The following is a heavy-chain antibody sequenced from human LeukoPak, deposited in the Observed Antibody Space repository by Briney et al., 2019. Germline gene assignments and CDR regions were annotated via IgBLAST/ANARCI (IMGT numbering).Heavy chain of an antibody. Sequence: PSETLSLTCTVSGGSITSSAYYWGWIRQPPGKGLEWIGTIYYTGSTYYNPSLKSRVTISVDTSKNRFSLKLSSVTATDTAVYYCARWFGKTLAGVYWGEGTLVTVSS. V-gene: IGHV4-39*01. CDR1: GGSITSSAYY. J-gene: IGHJ4*02. CDR2: IYYTGST. D-gene: IGHD3-10*01. CDR3: ARWFGKTLAGVY.